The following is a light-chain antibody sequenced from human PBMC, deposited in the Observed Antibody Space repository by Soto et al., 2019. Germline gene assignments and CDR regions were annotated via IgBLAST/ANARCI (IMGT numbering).Light chain of an antibody. Sequence: QSALTQPPSASGSPGQSVTISCTGTSSDVGGYNYVSWYQQHPGKAPKLIIYEVSKRPSGVPDRFSGSKSGNTASLTVSGLQAEDEADYYCSSYAGSSHYVFGTGTKVTVL. V-gene: IGLV2-8*01. CDR1: SSDVGGYNY. CDR2: EVS. CDR3: SSYAGSSHYV. J-gene: IGLJ1*01.